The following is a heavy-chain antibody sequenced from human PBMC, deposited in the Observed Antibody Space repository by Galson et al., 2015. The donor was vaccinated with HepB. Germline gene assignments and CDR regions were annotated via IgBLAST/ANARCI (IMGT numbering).Heavy chain of an antibody. CDR3: AKETNDYGDYVDAFDI. J-gene: IGHJ4*02. D-gene: IGHD4-17*01. V-gene: IGHV3-30*18. Sequence: SLRLSCAASGFTFSSYGMHWVRQAPGKGLEWVAVISYDGSNKYYADSVKGRFTISRDNSKNTLYLQMNSLRAEDTAVYYCAKETNDYGDYVDAFDIWGQGTLVTVSS. CDR1: GFTFSSYG. CDR2: ISYDGSNK.